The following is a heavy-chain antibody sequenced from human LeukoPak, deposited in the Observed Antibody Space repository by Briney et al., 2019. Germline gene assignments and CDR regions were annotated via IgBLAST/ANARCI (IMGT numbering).Heavy chain of an antibody. V-gene: IGHV1-2*02. Sequence: GASVKVSCKPSGYPFNGHYIHWVRQAPGQGLEWMGWINPNTGGTNYAQKFQGRVTMTSDTSVSTGYMELSSQRSDDTAVYYCAVWKGYHDFWSGPFDYWGQGTRVSVSS. CDR3: AVWKGYHDFWSGPFDY. D-gene: IGHD3-3*01. CDR1: GYPFNGHY. CDR2: INPNTGGT. J-gene: IGHJ4*02.